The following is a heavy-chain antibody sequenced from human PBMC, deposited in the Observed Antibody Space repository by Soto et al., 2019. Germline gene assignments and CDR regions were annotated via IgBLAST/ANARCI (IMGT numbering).Heavy chain of an antibody. Sequence: GASVKVSCKASGYTFTDYGISWVRQAPGQGLEWMGWISAYNGNTNYVQKLQGRVTMTTDTSTRTAYMELRSLRSDDTAVYYCARDLYYYDSSDFPHWFDPWGRGTLVTVSS. D-gene: IGHD3-22*01. V-gene: IGHV1-18*01. CDR1: GYTFTDYG. CDR3: ARDLYYYDSSDFPHWFDP. J-gene: IGHJ5*02. CDR2: ISAYNGNT.